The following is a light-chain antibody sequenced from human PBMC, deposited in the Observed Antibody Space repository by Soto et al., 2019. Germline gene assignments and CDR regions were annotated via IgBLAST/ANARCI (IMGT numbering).Light chain of an antibody. J-gene: IGKJ5*01. V-gene: IGKV3-11*01. CDR2: DAS. CDR1: QSVSSY. Sequence: EIVLTQSPATLSLSPGERATLSCRASQSVSSYLAWYQQKPGQAPRLLIYDASNRATGIPARFSGSGSGTDFTLTISSLQSEDFAVYYCQQRSNWPPLTFGQGTRLE. CDR3: QQRSNWPPLT.